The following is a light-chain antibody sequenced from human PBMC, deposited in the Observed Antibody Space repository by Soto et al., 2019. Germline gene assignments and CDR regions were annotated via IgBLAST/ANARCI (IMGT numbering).Light chain of an antibody. V-gene: IGLV1-44*01. CDR1: NXNIGSNT. CDR3: AAWDDSLSGFV. J-gene: IGLJ1*01. CDR2: SNN. Sequence: QSVLTQPPSASGTPGQRVSISCSGSNXNIGSNTVNWYQQLPGTAPKLLIYSNNQRPSGVPDRFSGSKSGTSASLAISGLQSDDEADYYCAAWDDSLSGFVFGAGTKVTVL.